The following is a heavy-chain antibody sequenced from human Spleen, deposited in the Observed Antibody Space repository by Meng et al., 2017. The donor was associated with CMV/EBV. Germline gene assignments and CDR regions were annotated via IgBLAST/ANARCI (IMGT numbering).Heavy chain of an antibody. CDR1: GFTVSSNY. D-gene: IGHD3-22*01. CDR2: IYSGGST. Sequence: GESLKISCAASGFTVSSNYMSWVRQAPGKGLEWVSVIYSGGSTYYADSVKGRFTISRDNSKNTLYLQMNSLRAEDTAVYYCARALYYYDSSGYYYDYWGQGTLVTVSS. J-gene: IGHJ4*02. CDR3: ARALYYYDSSGYYYDY. V-gene: IGHV3-53*01.